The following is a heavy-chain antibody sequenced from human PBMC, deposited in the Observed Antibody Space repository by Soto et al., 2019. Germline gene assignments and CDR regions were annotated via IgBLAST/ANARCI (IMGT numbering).Heavy chain of an antibody. J-gene: IGHJ6*02. CDR3: AGPYYDFWSGPDYYYGMDV. CDR1: GYTFTGYY. V-gene: IGHV1-2*02. CDR2: INPNSGGT. Sequence: ASVKVSCKASGYTFTGYYMHWVRQAPGQGLEWMGWINPNSGGTNYAQKFQGRVTMTRDTSISTAYMELSRLRSDDTAAYYCAGPYYDFWSGPDYYYGMDVWGQGTTVTVSS. D-gene: IGHD3-3*01.